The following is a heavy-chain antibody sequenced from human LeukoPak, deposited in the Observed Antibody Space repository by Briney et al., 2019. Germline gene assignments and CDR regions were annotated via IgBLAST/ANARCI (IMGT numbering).Heavy chain of an antibody. CDR2: INQGGSEK. V-gene: IGHV3-7*05. J-gene: IGHJ4*02. D-gene: IGHD6-19*01. CDR3: VRDGSGYDY. Sequence: GGSLRLSCAASRFTFSNYWMSWVRQPPGKELEWVANINQGGSEKYYLNSVKGRFTISRDNAKNSLYLQMNSLRADDTAIYYCVRDGSGYDYWGQGTLVTVSS. CDR1: RFTFSNYW.